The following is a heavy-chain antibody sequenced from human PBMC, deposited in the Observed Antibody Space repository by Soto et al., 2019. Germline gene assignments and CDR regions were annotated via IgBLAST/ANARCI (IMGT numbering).Heavy chain of an antibody. V-gene: IGHV1-8*01. Sequence: ASVKVSCKASGDTFTTYDINWVRQATGHGLEWMGWINPNSGNIGYAQMFRGWVFMTRDTSISTAYMEVSGLKSDDTAVYFCARGAEVGIELAAFDQWGQGTLVTVSS. CDR2: INPNSGNI. CDR1: GDTFTTYD. D-gene: IGHD2-8*02. CDR3: ARGAEVGIELAAFDQ. J-gene: IGHJ4*02.